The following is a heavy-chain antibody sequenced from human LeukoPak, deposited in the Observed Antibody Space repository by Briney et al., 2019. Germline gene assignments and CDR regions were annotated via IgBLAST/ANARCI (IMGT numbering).Heavy chain of an antibody. CDR2: ISSSSNTI. J-gene: IGHJ4*02. D-gene: IGHD1-26*01. V-gene: IGHV3-48*04. CDR1: GFTFSSYS. CDR3: ARVLSGAVGGNDY. Sequence: PGGSLRLSCAASGFTFSSYSMNWVRQAPGKGLEWVSFISSSSNTIYSAYSVKGRSTISRDSAKNSLYLQMNSLRAEDTAVYYCARVLSGAVGGNDYWGQGTLVTVSS.